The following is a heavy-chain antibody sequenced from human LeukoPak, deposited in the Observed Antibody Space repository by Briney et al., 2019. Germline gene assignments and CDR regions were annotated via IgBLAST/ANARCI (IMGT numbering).Heavy chain of an antibody. CDR3: ARHVQTEEVATMALDY. D-gene: IGHD5-12*01. CDR1: GGTFTSYA. Sequence: SVKVSRKASGGTFTSYAISWVRRAPGQGLEWRGRIIPILGIANYAQKFQGRVTITADKSTSTAYMQRSSLRSEDTAVYYCARHVQTEEVATMALDYWGEGSLVTVSS. V-gene: IGHV1-69*04. J-gene: IGHJ4*02. CDR2: IIPILGIA.